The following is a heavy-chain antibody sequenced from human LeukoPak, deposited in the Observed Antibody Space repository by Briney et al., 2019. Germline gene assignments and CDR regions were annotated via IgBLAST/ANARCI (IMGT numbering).Heavy chain of an antibody. V-gene: IGHV5-51*01. Sequence: GESLKISCKGSGHSFTSYWIGWVRQMPGKGLEWMGIIYPGDSDTRYSPSFQGQVTISADKSISTAYLQWSRLKASDTAMYYCARQSVDIVATIYFDYWGQGTLVTVSS. J-gene: IGHJ4*02. D-gene: IGHD5-12*01. CDR3: ARQSVDIVATIYFDY. CDR1: GHSFTSYW. CDR2: IYPGDSDT.